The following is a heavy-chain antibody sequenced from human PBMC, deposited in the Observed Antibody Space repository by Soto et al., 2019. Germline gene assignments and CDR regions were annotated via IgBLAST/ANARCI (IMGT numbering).Heavy chain of an antibody. Sequence: GGSLILSCAVSGFLFSAHYMELVRQAPGKGLEWVARSRNKANSYTTEYAASVKGRFTISRDDSKNSLYLQMNSLKTEDTAVYYCVSGGGPFDYWGQGILVTVSS. D-gene: IGHD3-16*01. J-gene: IGHJ4*02. CDR3: VSGGGPFDY. CDR2: SRNKANSYTT. V-gene: IGHV3-72*01. CDR1: GFLFSAHY.